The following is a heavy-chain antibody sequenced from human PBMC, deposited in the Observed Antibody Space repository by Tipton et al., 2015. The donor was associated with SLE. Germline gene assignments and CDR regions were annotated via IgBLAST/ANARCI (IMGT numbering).Heavy chain of an antibody. CDR3: ARDGYYDFWSGYYSYYGMDV. CDR2: IKQDGSEK. D-gene: IGHD3-3*01. CDR1: GFTFSTYC. Sequence: SLRLSCAASGFTFSTYCMTWVRQAPGKGLGWVANIKQDGSEKYYVDSVKGRFTISRDKAKNTLYLQMNSLRAEDTAVYYCARDGYYDFWSGYYSYYGMDVWGQGTTVTVSS. V-gene: IGHV3-7*01. J-gene: IGHJ6*02.